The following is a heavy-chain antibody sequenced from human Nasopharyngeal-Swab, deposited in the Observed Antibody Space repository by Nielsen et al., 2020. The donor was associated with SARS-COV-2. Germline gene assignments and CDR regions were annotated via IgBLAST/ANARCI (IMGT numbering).Heavy chain of an antibody. CDR2: ININTGNP. D-gene: IGHD3-22*01. V-gene: IGHV7-4-1*02. Sequence: ASVKVSCKASGYTFTSYGMNWVRQAPGQGLEWMGWININTGNPTYAQGLTGRFVFSFDTSVNTAYLQISGLRAGDTAVYYCARWFYGMDVWGQGTTVTVSS. CDR3: ARWFYGMDV. J-gene: IGHJ6*02. CDR1: GYTFTSYG.